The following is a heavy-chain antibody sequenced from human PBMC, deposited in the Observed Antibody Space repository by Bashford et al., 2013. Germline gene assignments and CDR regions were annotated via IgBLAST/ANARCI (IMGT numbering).Heavy chain of an antibody. J-gene: IGHJ3*02. CDR1: GGSIISGNYY. CDR2: IYSTGST. V-gene: IGHV4-31*03. Sequence: SETLSLTCTVSGGSIISGNYYWTWIRQHPGKGLEWIAYIYSTGSTYYNPSLKSRLTISVDTSKNQFSLTLSSVTAADTAVYYCARDRDYHSRAYYGAFDIWGQGTMVTVSS. CDR3: ARDRDYHSRAYYGAFDI. D-gene: IGHD3-22*01.